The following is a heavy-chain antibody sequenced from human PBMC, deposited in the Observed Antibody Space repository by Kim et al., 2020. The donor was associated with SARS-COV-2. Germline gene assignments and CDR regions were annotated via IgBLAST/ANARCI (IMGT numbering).Heavy chain of an antibody. CDR1: GFTFSSYA. D-gene: IGHD3-22*01. CDR2: ISYDGSNK. J-gene: IGHJ4*02. Sequence: GGSLRLSCAASGFTFSSYAMHWVRQAPGKGLEWVAVISYDGSNKYYADSVKGRFTISRDNSKNTLYLQMNSLRAEDTAVYYCARPPYDSSGYLFDYWGQGTLVTVSS. CDR3: ARPPYDSSGYLFDY. V-gene: IGHV3-30-3*01.